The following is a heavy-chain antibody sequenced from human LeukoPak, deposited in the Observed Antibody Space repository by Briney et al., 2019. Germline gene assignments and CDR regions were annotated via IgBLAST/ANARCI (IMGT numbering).Heavy chain of an antibody. Sequence: SGRTLVKPTQTLTLTCTFAGFSLTTSEVGVGWIRQPPGKAVEWLARIYWDDDPRYGPSLKSRLTMTKDTSKNQVVLTMTNMDPVDTATYYCARLSNIAPRPVDFWGQGTLVTVSS. J-gene: IGHJ4*02. CDR3: ARLSNIAPRPVDF. CDR1: GFSLTTSEVG. CDR2: IYWDDDP. D-gene: IGHD6-6*01. V-gene: IGHV2-5*05.